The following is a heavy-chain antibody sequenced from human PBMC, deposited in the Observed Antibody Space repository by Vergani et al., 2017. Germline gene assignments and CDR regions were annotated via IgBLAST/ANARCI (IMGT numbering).Heavy chain of an antibody. CDR2: INSGSSTI. J-gene: IGHJ4*02. CDR3: ARDAYGDYYFDY. Sequence: EVQLVESGGGLVQPGGSLRLSCAASGFTFSTYSMNWVRQAPGKGLEWVSYINSGSSTIDYADAVKGRFTISRDNAKNARYLQMNSLRAEDTAVYYWARDAYGDYYFDYWGQGTLVTVSS. CDR1: GFTFSTYS. D-gene: IGHD4-17*01. V-gene: IGHV3-48*01.